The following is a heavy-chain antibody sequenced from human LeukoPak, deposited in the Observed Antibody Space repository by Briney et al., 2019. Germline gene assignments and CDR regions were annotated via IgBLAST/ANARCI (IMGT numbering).Heavy chain of an antibody. J-gene: IGHJ4*02. D-gene: IGHD2-8*01. CDR1: GGTFSSYA. V-gene: IGHV1-69*05. CDR2: IIPIFGTA. Sequence: EASVKVSCKASGGTFSSYAISWVRQAPGQGLEWMGGIIPIFGTANYAQNLQGRVTMTTDTSTSTAYMELRSLRSDDTAVYYCALIPYCTTITCYYFDYWGQGTLVTVSS. CDR3: ALIPYCTTITCYYFDY.